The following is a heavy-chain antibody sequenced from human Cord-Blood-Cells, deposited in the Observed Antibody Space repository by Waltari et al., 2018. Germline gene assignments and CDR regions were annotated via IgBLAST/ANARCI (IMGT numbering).Heavy chain of an antibody. Sequence: QVQLQESGPGLVKPSQTLSLTCTVSGGSISSGGYYWSWIRQHPGKGLEWIGYIYYSGSTYYNPSLKSRVTISVDTSKNQFALKLSSVTAADTAVYYCARSRLGNWGNWFDPWGQGTLVTVSS. D-gene: IGHD7-27*01. CDR2: IYYSGST. CDR3: ARSRLGNWGNWFDP. J-gene: IGHJ5*02. CDR1: GGSISSGGYY. V-gene: IGHV4-31*03.